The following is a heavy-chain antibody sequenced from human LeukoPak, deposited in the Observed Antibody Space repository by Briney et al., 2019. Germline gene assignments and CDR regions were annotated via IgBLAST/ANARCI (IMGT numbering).Heavy chain of an antibody. V-gene: IGHV3-23*01. D-gene: IGHD3-3*01. J-gene: IGHJ4*02. CDR1: GFTFSSYA. CDR2: ISGSGGST. Sequence: PGGSLRLSCAASGFTFSSYAMSWVRQAPGKGLVWVSAISGSGGSTYYAGSVKGRFTISRDNSKNTLYLQMNSLRAEDTAVYYCAKGDVASGYYVFDYWGQGTLVTVSS. CDR3: AKGDVASGYYVFDY.